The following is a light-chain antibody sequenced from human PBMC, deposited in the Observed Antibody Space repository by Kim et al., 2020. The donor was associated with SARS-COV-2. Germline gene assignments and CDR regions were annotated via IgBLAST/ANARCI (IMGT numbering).Light chain of an antibody. CDR3: QQYGSSPGT. J-gene: IGKJ1*01. CDR1: QSVSSSY. CDR2: GAS. Sequence: SPGERATLSGRASQSVSSSYLAWDQQKPGQAPRLLIYGASSRATGIPDRFSGSGSGTDFTLTISRLEPEDFAVYYCQQYGSSPGTFGQGTKVDIK. V-gene: IGKV3-20*01.